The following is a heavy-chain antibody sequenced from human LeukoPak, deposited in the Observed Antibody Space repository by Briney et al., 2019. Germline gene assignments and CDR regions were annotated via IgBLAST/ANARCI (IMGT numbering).Heavy chain of an antibody. D-gene: IGHD2-15*01. V-gene: IGHV3-30*18. CDR2: ISNNGRSK. CDR1: GFTFSSFD. CDR3: AKAGYGGSSTTTYGDH. Sequence: SGGSLRLSCAASGFTFSSFDMHWVRRAPGKGLEWVAYISNNGRSKYYADSVKGRFTISRDNSKNSFYLQMNSLRVEDRAVYYCAKAGYGGSSTTTYGDHWGQGTLVTVSS. J-gene: IGHJ4*02.